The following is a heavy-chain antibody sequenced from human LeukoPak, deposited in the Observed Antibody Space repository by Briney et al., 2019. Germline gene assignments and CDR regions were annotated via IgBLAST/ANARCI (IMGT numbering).Heavy chain of an antibody. CDR2: IYHSGST. CDR1: GGSIGSGGYS. V-gene: IGHV4-30-2*01. CDR3: ARVRKGAFDI. Sequence: SETLSLTCAVSGGSIGSGGYSWSWIRQPPGKGLEWIGYIYHSGSTYYNPSLKSRVTISVDRSKNQFSLKLSSVTAADTAVYYCARVRKGAFDIWGQGTMVTVSS. J-gene: IGHJ3*02.